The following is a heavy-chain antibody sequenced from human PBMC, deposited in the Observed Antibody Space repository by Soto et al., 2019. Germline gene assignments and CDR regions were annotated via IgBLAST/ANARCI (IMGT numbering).Heavy chain of an antibody. CDR1: GGTFSSYA. CDR2: IIPIFGTA. Sequence: GPPVKVSCKASGGTFSSYAISWVRQAPGQGLEWMGGIIPIFGTANYAQKFQGRVTITADESTSTAYMELSSLRSEDTAVYYCARRPYYDSSGPPEPFDWGQGTLVTVSS. CDR3: ARRPYYDSSGPPEPFD. J-gene: IGHJ4*02. V-gene: IGHV1-69*13. D-gene: IGHD3-22*01.